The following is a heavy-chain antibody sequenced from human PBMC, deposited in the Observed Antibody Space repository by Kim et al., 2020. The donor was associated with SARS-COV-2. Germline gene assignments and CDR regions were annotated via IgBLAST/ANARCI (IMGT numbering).Heavy chain of an antibody. CDR2: IYYSGST. CDR1: GGSISSGGYY. Sequence: SETLSLTCTVSGGSISSGGYYWSWIRQHPGKGLEWIGYIYYSGSTYYNPSLKSRVTISVDTSKNQFSLKLSSVTAADTAVYYCARGYSTLYYFDYWGQGTLVTVSS. D-gene: IGHD2-15*01. J-gene: IGHJ4*02. CDR3: ARGYSTLYYFDY. V-gene: IGHV4-31*03.